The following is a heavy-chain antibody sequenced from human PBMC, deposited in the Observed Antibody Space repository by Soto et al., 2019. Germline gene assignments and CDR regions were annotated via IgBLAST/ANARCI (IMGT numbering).Heavy chain of an antibody. Sequence: QVQLVQSGTEVTKPGSSVTVSCTASGDIFSRSTLSWVRQAPGQRLEWMGRIIPMLGMSNSALKFQGRLTISADTTTNKVYMHRNSLRSDDTAVYYCATSYGSGSAHFDSWGQGTLVTVSS. V-gene: IGHV1-69*02. J-gene: IGHJ4*02. CDR1: GDIFSRST. D-gene: IGHD3-10*01. CDR2: IIPMLGMS. CDR3: ATSYGSGSAHFDS.